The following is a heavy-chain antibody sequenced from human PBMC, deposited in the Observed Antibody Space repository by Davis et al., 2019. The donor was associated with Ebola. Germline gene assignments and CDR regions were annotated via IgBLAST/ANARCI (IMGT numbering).Heavy chain of an antibody. V-gene: IGHV1-69*13. Sequence: SVKVSCKASGGTFSSYAISWVRQAPGQGLEWMGGIIPIFGTANYAQKFQGRVTITADESTSTAYMELSSLRSEDTAVYYCATCSSTSCYTGRYYYYYGMDVWGQGTTVTVSS. J-gene: IGHJ6*02. D-gene: IGHD2-2*02. CDR2: IIPIFGTA. CDR1: GGTFSSYA. CDR3: ATCSSTSCYTGRYYYYYGMDV.